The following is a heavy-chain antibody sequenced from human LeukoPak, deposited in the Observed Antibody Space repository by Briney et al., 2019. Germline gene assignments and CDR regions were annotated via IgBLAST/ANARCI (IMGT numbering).Heavy chain of an antibody. Sequence: SVKVSCKASGGTFSSYAISWVRQAPGQGLEWMGGIIPIFGTANYAQKFQGRVTITTDESTSTACMELSSLRSEDTAVYYCASCSYSGSYSYAFDIWGQGTMVTVSS. D-gene: IGHD1-26*01. J-gene: IGHJ3*02. CDR2: IIPIFGTA. CDR3: ASCSYSGSYSYAFDI. V-gene: IGHV1-69*05. CDR1: GGTFSSYA.